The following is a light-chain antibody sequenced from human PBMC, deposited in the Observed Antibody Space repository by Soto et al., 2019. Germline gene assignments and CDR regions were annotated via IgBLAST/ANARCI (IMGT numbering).Light chain of an antibody. CDR2: EVS. Sequence: QSGLAQPASVCGTPGQSITISCTVSNSDVGIYDFVSWYQHHPGRAPKLIVSEVSHRPSGVSNRFSGSKSGNTASLTISGPQSEDEADYYCISYTSDDVRYVFGTGTKVTVL. CDR3: ISYTSDDVRYV. J-gene: IGLJ1*01. CDR1: NSDVGIYDF. V-gene: IGLV2-14*01.